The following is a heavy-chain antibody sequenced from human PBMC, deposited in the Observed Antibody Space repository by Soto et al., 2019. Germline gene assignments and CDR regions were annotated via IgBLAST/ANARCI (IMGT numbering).Heavy chain of an antibody. Sequence: QVQLVESGGGVVQPGRSLRLSCAASGFTFSSYAMHWVRQAPGKGLEWVAVISYDGSNKYYADSVKGRFTISRDNSKNTLYLQMNSLRAEDTAVYYCAREGLATSYGMDVWCQWTTVTVSS. CDR3: AREGLATSYGMDV. CDR2: ISYDGSNK. D-gene: IGHD3-3*02. CDR1: GFTFSSYA. V-gene: IGHV3-30-3*01. J-gene: IGHJ6*02.